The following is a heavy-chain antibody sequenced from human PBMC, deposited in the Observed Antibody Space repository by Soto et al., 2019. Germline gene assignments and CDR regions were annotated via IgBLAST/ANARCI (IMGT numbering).Heavy chain of an antibody. CDR3: AKGYNYDRSGNPDY. D-gene: IGHD3-22*01. V-gene: IGHV3-9*01. Sequence: EVQLVESGGGLVQPGRSLRLSCAASGFTFDDYAMHWVRQAPGKGLEWVSGINWNSGSIGYADSVKGRFTISGDNAKNSLYLQMNSLRTEDTALYYCAKGYNYDRSGNPDYWGQGTLVTVSS. CDR1: GFTFDDYA. J-gene: IGHJ4*02. CDR2: INWNSGSI.